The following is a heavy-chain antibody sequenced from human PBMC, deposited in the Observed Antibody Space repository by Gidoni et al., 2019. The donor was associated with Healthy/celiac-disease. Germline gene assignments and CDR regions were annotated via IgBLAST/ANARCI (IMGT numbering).Heavy chain of an antibody. CDR2: IWYDGSNK. J-gene: IGHJ4*02. CDR3: AREGGYYDSSGYYYVNYY. V-gene: IGHV3-33*01. D-gene: IGHD3-22*01. Sequence: LEWVAVIWYDGSNKYYADSVKGRFTISRDNSKNTLYLQMNSLRAEDTAVYYCAREGGYYDSSGYYYVNYYWGQGTLVTVSS.